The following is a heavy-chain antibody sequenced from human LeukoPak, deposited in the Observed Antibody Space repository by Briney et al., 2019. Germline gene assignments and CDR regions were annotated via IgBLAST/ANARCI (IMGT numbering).Heavy chain of an antibody. D-gene: IGHD3-10*01. CDR1: GGSISSSNW. J-gene: IGHJ4*02. CDR3: ARGSMVRGPRRFDY. CDR2: IYRSGST. Sequence: SGTLSLTCAVSGGSISSSNWWSWVRPPPGKGLEWIGEIYRSGSTNYNPSLKSRVTISVDKSKNQFSLKLSSVTAADTAVYYCARGSMVRGPRRFDYWGQGTLVTVSS. V-gene: IGHV4-4*02.